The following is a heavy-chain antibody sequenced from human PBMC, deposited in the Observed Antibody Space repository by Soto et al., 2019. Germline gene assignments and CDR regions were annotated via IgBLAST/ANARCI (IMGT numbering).Heavy chain of an antibody. D-gene: IGHD3-3*01. Sequence: PGESLKISCQGSGYIFISQCIGWVRQMPGKGLEWMGIIYPGDSDTRYSPSFQGQVTISADESISTAYLQWTSLKASDTAIYYLVRWSRELPKIWNYWGQVKQVTVSS. CDR1: GYIFISQC. J-gene: IGHJ4*02. CDR2: IYPGDSDT. CDR3: VRWSRELPKIWNY. V-gene: IGHV5-51*01.